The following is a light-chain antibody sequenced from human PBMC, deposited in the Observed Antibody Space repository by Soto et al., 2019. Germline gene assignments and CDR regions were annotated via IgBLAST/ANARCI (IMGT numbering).Light chain of an antibody. Sequence: QSVLTQAASVSGSPGQSITISCTGTISDVGGYNYVSWYQHHPGKAPKLIIFDVSNRPSGISNRFSGSKSGNTASLTISGLQDEDEADYYCTSYTSSSPYVFGTGTKSPS. V-gene: IGLV2-14*03. J-gene: IGLJ1*01. CDR1: ISDVGGYNY. CDR2: DVS. CDR3: TSYTSSSPYV.